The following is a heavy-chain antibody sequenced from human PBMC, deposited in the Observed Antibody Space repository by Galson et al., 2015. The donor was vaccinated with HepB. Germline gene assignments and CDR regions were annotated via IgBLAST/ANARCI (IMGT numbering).Heavy chain of an antibody. CDR2: ISGSGGST. CDR1: GFTFSSYA. Sequence: SLRLSCAASGFTFSSYAMSWVRQAPGKGLEWVSAISGSGGSTYYADSVKGRFTISRDNSKNTLYPQMNSLRAEDTAVYYCAKVYSSGYSSDYWGQGTLVTVSS. J-gene: IGHJ4*02. V-gene: IGHV3-23*01. CDR3: AKVYSSGYSSDY. D-gene: IGHD3-22*01.